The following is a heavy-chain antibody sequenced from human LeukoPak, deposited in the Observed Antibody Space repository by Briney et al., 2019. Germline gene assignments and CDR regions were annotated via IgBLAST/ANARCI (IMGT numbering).Heavy chain of an antibody. J-gene: IGHJ4*02. CDR2: IYYSGSA. D-gene: IGHD5-24*01. Sequence: PSETLSLTCTVSGGSISSSSYYWGWIRQPPGKGLEWIGSIYYSGSAYYNPSLKSRVTISVDTSKNQFSLKLSSVTAADTAVYYCARGLLATHSFDYWGQGTLVTVSS. CDR1: GGSISSSSYY. V-gene: IGHV4-39*07. CDR3: ARGLLATHSFDY.